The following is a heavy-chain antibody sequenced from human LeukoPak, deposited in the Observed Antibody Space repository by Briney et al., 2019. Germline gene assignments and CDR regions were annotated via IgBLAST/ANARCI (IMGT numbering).Heavy chain of an antibody. CDR1: GGTFSSYA. V-gene: IGHV1-69*04. CDR3: AGGSGYSYGYLFRGLSAFDI. Sequence: SVKVSCKASGGTFSSYAISWVRQAPGQGLEWMGRIIPILGIANYAQKFQGRVTITADKSTSTAYMELSSLRSEDTAVYYCAGGSGYSYGYLFRGLSAFDIWGQGTMVTVSS. CDR2: IIPILGIA. D-gene: IGHD5-18*01. J-gene: IGHJ3*02.